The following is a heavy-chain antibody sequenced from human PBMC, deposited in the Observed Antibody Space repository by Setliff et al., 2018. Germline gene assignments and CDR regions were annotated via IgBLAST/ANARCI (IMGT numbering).Heavy chain of an antibody. CDR2: IQTSGTT. CDR3: ARYRNYFDSSGQTQYYFDY. CDR1: GGSISRYH. V-gene: IGHV4-59*13. J-gene: IGHJ4*02. Sequence: PSQTLSLTCTVSGGSISRYHWSWIRQPPGKGLEWIGYIQTSGTTNYNPSLKSRVTLSVDTSKNQFSLNLNSVTAADTAVYYCARYRNYFDSSGQTQYYFDYWGQGTLVTVSS. D-gene: IGHD3-22*01.